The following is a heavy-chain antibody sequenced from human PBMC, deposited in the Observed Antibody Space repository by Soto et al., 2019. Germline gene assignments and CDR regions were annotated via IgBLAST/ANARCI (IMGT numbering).Heavy chain of an antibody. CDR1: GGSFSGYY. D-gene: IGHD5-12*01. V-gene: IGHV4-34*01. J-gene: IGHJ5*02. CDR3: ARGRGRVTITVRSNWFDP. CDR2: INHSGST. Sequence: SETLSLTCAVYGGSFSGYYWSWIRQPPGKGLEWIGEINHSGSTNYNPSLKSRVTISVDTSKNQFSLKLSSVTAADTAVYYCARGRGRVTITVRSNWFDPWGQGTLVTVSS.